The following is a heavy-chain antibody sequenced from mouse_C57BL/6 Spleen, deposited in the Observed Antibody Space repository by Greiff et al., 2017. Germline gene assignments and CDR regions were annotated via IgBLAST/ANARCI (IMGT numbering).Heavy chain of an antibody. J-gene: IGHJ3*01. CDR1: GYTFTDYY. CDR3: ARWEPSAY. Sequence: VQLQQSGPELVKPGASVKISCKASGYTFTDYYMNWVKQSHGKSLEWIGDINPNNGGTSYNQKFKGKATLTVDKSSSTAYMELRSLTSEDSAVYYCARWEPSAYWGQGTLVTVSA. CDR2: INPNNGGT. V-gene: IGHV1-26*01. D-gene: IGHD4-1*01.